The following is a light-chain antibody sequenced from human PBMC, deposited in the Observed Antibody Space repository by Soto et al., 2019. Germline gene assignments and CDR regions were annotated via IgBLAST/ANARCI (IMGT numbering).Light chain of an antibody. J-gene: IGKJ1*01. Sequence: EIFFTQSPGTPPFSLRERATLSSKASQSVSSNLAWYQQTNGQAPRILIYGASTRDTGIPARFSGSGSGTEFTLTISRLQSEDFEVYYCQQYNNWPRTFGQGTKVDIK. V-gene: IGKV3-15*01. CDR3: QQYNNWPRT. CDR2: GAS. CDR1: QSVSSN.